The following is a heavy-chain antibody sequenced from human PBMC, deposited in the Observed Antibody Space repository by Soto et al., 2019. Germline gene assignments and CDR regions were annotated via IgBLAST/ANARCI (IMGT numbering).Heavy chain of an antibody. CDR1: GYTFTSYG. CDR2: ISAYNGNT. CDR3: ARGDYGDSSEGYYYYGMDV. V-gene: IGHV1-18*01. J-gene: IGHJ6*02. Sequence: QVQLVQSGAEVKKPGASVKVSCKASGYTFTSYGISWVRQAPGQGLEWMGWISAYNGNTNYAQKLQGRVTMTTDTSTSTAYMELRSRRSDDTAVYYCARGDYGDSSEGYYYYGMDVWGQGTTVTVSS. D-gene: IGHD4-17*01.